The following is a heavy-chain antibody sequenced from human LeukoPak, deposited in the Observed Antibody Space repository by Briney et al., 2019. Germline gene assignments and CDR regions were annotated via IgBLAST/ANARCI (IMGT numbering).Heavy chain of an antibody. V-gene: IGHV4-59*01. CDR2: NYYSGST. CDR1: SGSISSYY. Sequence: SETLSLTCTVSSGSISSYYWSWIRQPPGKGLEWIGDNYYSGSTNSNPSLKSRLTISVDTSKNQFSLKLNSVTAADTAVYYCARDRSEFDYWGQGTLVTVSS. CDR3: ARDRSEFDY. J-gene: IGHJ4*02.